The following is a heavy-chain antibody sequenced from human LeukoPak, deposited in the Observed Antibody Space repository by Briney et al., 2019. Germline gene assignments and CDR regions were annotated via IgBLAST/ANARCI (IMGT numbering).Heavy chain of an antibody. CDR2: INHSGST. CDR1: GGSFSGYY. D-gene: IGHD5-12*01. V-gene: IGHV4-34*01. Sequence: SETLSLTCAVYGGSFSGYYWSWIRQPPGKGLEWIGEINHSGSTNYNPSLKSRVTISVDTSKNQFSLKLSSVTAADTAVYYCARGAGYSREVNYYHYMDVWGKGTTVTVSS. CDR3: ARGAGYSREVNYYHYMDV. J-gene: IGHJ6*03.